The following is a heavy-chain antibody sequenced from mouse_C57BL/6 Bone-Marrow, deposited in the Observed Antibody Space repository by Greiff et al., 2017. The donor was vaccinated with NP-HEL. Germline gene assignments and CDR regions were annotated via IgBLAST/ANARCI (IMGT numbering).Heavy chain of an antibody. CDR2: IYPRSGNT. V-gene: IGHV1-81*01. D-gene: IGHD2-4*01. CDR3: ARRGLRRGSWFAY. Sequence: QVQLQQSGAELARPGASVKLSCKASGYTFTSYGISWVKQRTGQGLEWIGEIYPRSGNTYYNEKFKGKATLTADKSSSTAYMELRSLTSEDSAVYFWARRGLRRGSWFAYWGQGTLVTVSA. J-gene: IGHJ3*01. CDR1: GYTFTSYG.